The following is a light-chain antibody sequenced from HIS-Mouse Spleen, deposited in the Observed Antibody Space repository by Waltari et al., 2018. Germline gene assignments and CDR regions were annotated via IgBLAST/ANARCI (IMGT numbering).Light chain of an antibody. J-gene: IGLJ2*01. CDR3: QSADSSGTYVV. CDR1: ALPKQY. V-gene: IGLV3-25*03. Sequence: SYELTQPPSVSVSPGQTARITCSGDALPKQYAYWYQQKPGQAPVLVIYKDSERPSGIPERFSGSSSGTTGTVTISGVQAEDEADYYCQSADSSGTYVVFGGGTKLTVL. CDR2: KDS.